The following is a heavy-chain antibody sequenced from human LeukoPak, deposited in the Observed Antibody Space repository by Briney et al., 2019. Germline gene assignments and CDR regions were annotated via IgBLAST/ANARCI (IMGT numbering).Heavy chain of an antibody. Sequence: GGSLRLSCAVSGFTVSSNYMNWVRQAPGKGLEWVSVIYSGGSTYYSDSVTGRFTISRDNSKNTLYLQMNSLRAEDTAVYYCARGGDINGSPFDYWGQGTLVTVSS. J-gene: IGHJ4*02. V-gene: IGHV3-53*01. D-gene: IGHD3-22*01. CDR1: GFTVSSNY. CDR3: ARGGDINGSPFDY. CDR2: IYSGGST.